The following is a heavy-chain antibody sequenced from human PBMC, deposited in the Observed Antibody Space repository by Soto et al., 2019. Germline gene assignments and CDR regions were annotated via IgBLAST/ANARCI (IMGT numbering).Heavy chain of an antibody. V-gene: IGHV3-33*01. J-gene: IGHJ5*02. D-gene: IGHD2-2*02. CDR1: GFTFSGFV. CDR3: VRSSFCTTTTCYNLGWFAP. Sequence: QVSLVESGGGVVQAGESLRLSCATSGFTFSGFVMQWVRQAPGKGLEWVAVIWYDGSHRYYADSVKGRFTISRDDAKNTLYLQMNNLRVEDTAVYYCVRSSFCTTTTCYNLGWFAPRGQGTLVTVSS. CDR2: IWYDGSHR.